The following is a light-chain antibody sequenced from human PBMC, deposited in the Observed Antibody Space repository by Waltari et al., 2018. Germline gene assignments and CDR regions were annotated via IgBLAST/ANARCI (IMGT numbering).Light chain of an antibody. Sequence: DVVMTQSPLSLPITPGQPASISCRSSQSFVNSDGNTYLSWYQQKPGQPPRLLIYKVSNRDSGFPDRFSGSGAGTDFTLKISRVEDEDVGVYYCGQGTKVPFTFGPGTKLDIK. CDR1: QSFVNSDGNTY. CDR2: KVS. CDR3: GQGTKVPFT. V-gene: IGKV2-30*01. J-gene: IGKJ3*01.